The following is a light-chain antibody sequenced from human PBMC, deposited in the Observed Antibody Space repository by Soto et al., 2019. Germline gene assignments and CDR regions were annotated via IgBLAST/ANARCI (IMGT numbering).Light chain of an antibody. CDR1: QTVSSSF. Sequence: VLTHSPGTLSLSQGERATLSCRASQTVSSSFLGWYQQKPGQAPRLLIYGASTRATGIPARFSGSGPGTEFTLTISSLQSEDFAVYYCQQYNNWPPITFGQGTRLEIK. CDR2: GAS. V-gene: IGKV3-15*01. CDR3: QQYNNWPPIT. J-gene: IGKJ5*01.